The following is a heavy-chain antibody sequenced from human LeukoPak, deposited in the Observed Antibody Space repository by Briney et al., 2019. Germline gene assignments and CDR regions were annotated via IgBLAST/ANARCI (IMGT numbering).Heavy chain of an antibody. CDR2: ISPYNDNT. D-gene: IGHD3-10*01. CDR3: ARRFYGSGTYYHFDY. V-gene: IGHV1-18*01. CDR1: GYSFPSHG. Sequence: ASVKVSCKASGYSFPSHGISWVRQAPGQGPEWMGWISPYNDNTNYAQKLQGRATLTTDTSTSTAYMELRSLRSDDTAVYYCARRFYGSGTYYHFDYWGQGTLVTVSS. J-gene: IGHJ4*02.